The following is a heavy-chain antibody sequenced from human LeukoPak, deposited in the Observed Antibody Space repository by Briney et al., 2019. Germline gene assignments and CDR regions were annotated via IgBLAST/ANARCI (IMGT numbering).Heavy chain of an antibody. V-gene: IGHV4-59*01. Sequence: SETLSLTCTVSGGSISSYYRSWLRQPPGKGLEWIGYIYYSGSTNYRPSLKSRVTISVDTSKNQFSLKLSSVTAADTAVYYCARETMIRGVPYYFDYWGQGTLVTVSS. CDR2: IYYSGST. CDR1: GGSISSYY. J-gene: IGHJ4*02. D-gene: IGHD3-10*01. CDR3: ARETMIRGVPYYFDY.